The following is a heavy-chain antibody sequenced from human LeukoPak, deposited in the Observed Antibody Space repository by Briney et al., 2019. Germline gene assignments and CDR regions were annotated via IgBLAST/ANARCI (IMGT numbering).Heavy chain of an antibody. J-gene: IGHJ4*02. CDR2: INWNGGST. D-gene: IGHD3-3*01. V-gene: IGHV3-20*04. Sequence: GGSLRLSCAASGFTFDDYGMSWVRQAPGKGLEWVSGINWNGGSTGYADSVKGRFTISRDNAKNSLYLQMNSLRAEDTALYYCARGAPFAYYDFWSGYYPLDYWGQRTLVTVSS. CDR1: GFTFDDYG. CDR3: ARGAPFAYYDFWSGYYPLDY.